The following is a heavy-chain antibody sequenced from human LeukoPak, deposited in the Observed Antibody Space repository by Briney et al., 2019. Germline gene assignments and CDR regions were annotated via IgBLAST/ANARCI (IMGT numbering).Heavy chain of an antibody. D-gene: IGHD1-1*01. CDR3: AKDMRTLDYFDY. CDR2: IRGSSGNT. Sequence: GGSLRLSCAASGFTFNNYGMSWVRQAPGKGLEWVSGIRGSSGNTYYADSVKGRFTISRDNSKKTLYLQMHSLRAEDTAIYYCAKDMRTLDYFDYWGQGTLVTVSS. J-gene: IGHJ4*02. V-gene: IGHV3-23*01. CDR1: GFTFNNYG.